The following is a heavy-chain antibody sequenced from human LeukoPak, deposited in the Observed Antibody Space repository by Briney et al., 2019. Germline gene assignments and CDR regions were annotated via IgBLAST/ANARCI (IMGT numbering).Heavy chain of an antibody. CDR1: GFTFSNYA. Sequence: GGSLRLSCAASGFTFSNYAMSWVRQAPGKGLEWVSAISISGDSTYYAGSVRGRFTISRDNSKNTLYLQMNDLRAEDTAVYYCARVAGAIDYYYYGMDVWGQGTTVTVSS. D-gene: IGHD1-26*01. V-gene: IGHV3-23*01. CDR3: ARVAGAIDYYYYGMDV. CDR2: ISISGDST. J-gene: IGHJ6*02.